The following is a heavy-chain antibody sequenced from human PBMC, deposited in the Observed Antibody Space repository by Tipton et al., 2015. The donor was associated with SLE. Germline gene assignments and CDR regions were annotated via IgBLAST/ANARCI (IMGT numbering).Heavy chain of an antibody. V-gene: IGHV4-39*07. CDR3: ARDPMPSERLRGAFEI. Sequence: TLSLTCTVSGGSISSSSYYWGWIRQPPGKGLEWIGSIYYSGSTYYNSSLKSRVTISEDTSKNQFSLKLSSVTAADTAVYYCARDPMPSERLRGAFEIWGQGTMVTVSS. D-gene: IGHD2-2*01. CDR1: GGSISSSSYY. J-gene: IGHJ3*02. CDR2: IYYSGST.